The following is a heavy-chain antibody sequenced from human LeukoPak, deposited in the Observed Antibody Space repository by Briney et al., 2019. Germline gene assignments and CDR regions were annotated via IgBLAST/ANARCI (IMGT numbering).Heavy chain of an antibody. CDR1: GDSISSSSYY. D-gene: IGHD3-22*01. CDR3: ARPSFFYDSSGEHGAFDI. J-gene: IGHJ3*02. CDR2: IYYSGST. Sequence: PSETLSLTCTVSGDSISSSSYYWGWLRQPPGKGLEWIGSIYYSGSTYYNPSLKSRVTISVDTSKNQFSLKLSSVTAADTAVYYCARPSFFYDSSGEHGAFDIWGQGTMVTVSS. V-gene: IGHV4-39*01.